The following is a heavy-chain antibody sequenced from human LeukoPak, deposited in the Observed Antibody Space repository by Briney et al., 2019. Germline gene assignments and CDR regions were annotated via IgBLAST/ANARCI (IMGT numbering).Heavy chain of an antibody. CDR1: GYSISSGYY. V-gene: IGHV4-38-2*01. J-gene: IGHJ3*02. Sequence: SETLSLTCAVSGYSISSGYYWGWVRQPPEKGLECIGSIYHSGRTYYNPSLKSRVTMSVDTSKNQFSLKLSSVTAADTAVYYCARTTRNYPRDAFDIWGQGTMVTVSS. CDR2: IYHSGRT. CDR3: ARTTRNYPRDAFDI. D-gene: IGHD1-7*01.